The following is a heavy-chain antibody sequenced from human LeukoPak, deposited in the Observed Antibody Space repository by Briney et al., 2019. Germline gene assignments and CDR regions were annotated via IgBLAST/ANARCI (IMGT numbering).Heavy chain of an antibody. CDR3: ARVGYYDSSGYLQH. CDR2: IFYSGST. D-gene: IGHD3-22*01. J-gene: IGHJ1*01. V-gene: IGHV4-59*01. CDR1: GGSISSYY. Sequence: PSETLSLTCTVSGGSISSYYWSWIRQSPGKGLEWIGYIFYSGSTHYNPSLTSRLTMSVDRPKNQFSLKLSSVTAADTAVYYCARVGYYDSSGYLQHWGQGTLVTVSS.